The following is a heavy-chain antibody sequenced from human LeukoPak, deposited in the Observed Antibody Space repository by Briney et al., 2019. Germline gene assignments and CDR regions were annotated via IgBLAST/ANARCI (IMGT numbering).Heavy chain of an antibody. CDR2: INSGGSST. D-gene: IGHD4-17*01. Sequence: GGSLRLSCAASGFTFSSYWMHWVRQAPGKGLVWVSRINSGGSSTSYADSVKGRFTISRDNAKNTLYLQMNSLRAEDTAVYYCARDFTGDYGDYCPYWGQGTLVTVSS. J-gene: IGHJ4*02. CDR3: ARDFTGDYGDYCPY. V-gene: IGHV3-74*01. CDR1: GFTFSSYW.